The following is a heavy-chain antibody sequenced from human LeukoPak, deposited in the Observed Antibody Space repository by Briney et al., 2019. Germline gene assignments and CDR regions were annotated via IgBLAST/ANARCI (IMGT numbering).Heavy chain of an antibody. CDR3: AKDRMDPVNY. V-gene: IGHV3-23*01. D-gene: IGHD2-2*03. Sequence: GGSLRLSCAASGFTFTNHGMSWVRQALGKGLEWVSAITGSGDRTYYADSVKGRFTISRDNSKNTLYLQMNSLRAEDTALYYCAKDRMDPVNYWGQGTLVTVSS. J-gene: IGHJ4*02. CDR1: GFTFTNHG. CDR2: ITGSGDRT.